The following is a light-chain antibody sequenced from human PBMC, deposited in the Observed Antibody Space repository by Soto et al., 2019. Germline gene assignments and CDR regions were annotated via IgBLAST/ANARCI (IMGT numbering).Light chain of an antibody. CDR1: QSVISY. CDR3: QQRSNWPRT. Sequence: EIVLTQSPATLSLSPGERATLSCWATQSVISYLSWYQQKPGQAPRLLIYDASTPATGIPPRFSGSGAGTDFTLTSSRLAHEDFVVYYCQQRSNWPRTFGGGTKVEIK. CDR2: DAS. J-gene: IGKJ4*01. V-gene: IGKV3-11*01.